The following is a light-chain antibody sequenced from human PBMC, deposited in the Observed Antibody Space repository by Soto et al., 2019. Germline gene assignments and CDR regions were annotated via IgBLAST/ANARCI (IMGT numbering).Light chain of an antibody. CDR2: DAS. CDR3: QQYNSYSGT. Sequence: DIQMTQSPSTLSASVGDRVTITCRASQSISSWLAWYQQKPGKAPKLLIYDASSLESGVPSRFSGSGSGTQLTPTISSLQPDDFATYYCQQYNSYSGTFGPGTKVEIK. V-gene: IGKV1-5*01. CDR1: QSISSW. J-gene: IGKJ1*01.